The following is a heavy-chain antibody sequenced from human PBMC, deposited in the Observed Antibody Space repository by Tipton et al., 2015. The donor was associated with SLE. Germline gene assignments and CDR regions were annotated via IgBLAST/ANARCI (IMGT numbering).Heavy chain of an antibody. CDR1: GYSISSGYY. CDR2: IYTSGST. V-gene: IGHV4-61*02. J-gene: IGHJ4*02. CDR3: GRHRQWLVES. D-gene: IGHD6-19*01. Sequence: TLSLTCTVSGYSISSGYYWGWIRQPAGKGLEWIGRIYTSGSTNLNPSLKSRVTMSVDTSKNQFSLKLTSVTAEDTAVYFCGRHRQWLVESWGQGSLVTVSS.